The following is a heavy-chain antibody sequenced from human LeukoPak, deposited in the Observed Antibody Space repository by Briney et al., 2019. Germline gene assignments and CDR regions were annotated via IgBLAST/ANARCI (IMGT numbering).Heavy chain of an antibody. J-gene: IGHJ6*02. Sequence: GGSLRLSWAASGFTFSDYYMSWIRQARGKGLEWVANIKQDGSEKYYVDSVKGRFTISRDNAKDSLYLQMNSLRAEDTAVYYCARDLWAYGMDVWGQGTTVTVSS. V-gene: IGHV3-7*01. CDR3: ARDLWAYGMDV. D-gene: IGHD3-16*01. CDR2: IKQDGSEK. CDR1: GFTFSDYY.